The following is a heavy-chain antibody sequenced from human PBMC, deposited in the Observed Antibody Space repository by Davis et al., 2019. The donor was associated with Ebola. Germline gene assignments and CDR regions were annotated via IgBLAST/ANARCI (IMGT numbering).Heavy chain of an antibody. CDR2: ISSSSSYI. Sequence: GGSLRLSCAASGFTFSSYSMNWVRQAPGKGLEWVSSISSSSSYIYYADSVKGRFTISRDNAKNSLYLQMNSLRAEDTAVYYCAKDIVVVPAAILLYYYGMDVWGQGTTVTVSS. V-gene: IGHV3-21*01. D-gene: IGHD2-2*02. J-gene: IGHJ6*02. CDR3: AKDIVVVPAAILLYYYGMDV. CDR1: GFTFSSYS.